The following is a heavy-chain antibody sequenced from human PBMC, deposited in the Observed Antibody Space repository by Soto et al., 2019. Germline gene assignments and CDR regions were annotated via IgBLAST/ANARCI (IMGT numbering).Heavy chain of an antibody. D-gene: IGHD3-22*01. V-gene: IGHV4-31*03. Sequence: PSETLSLTCTVSGGSISSGGYYWSWIRQHPGKGLEWIGYIYYSGSTYYNPSLKSRVTISVDTSKNQFSLKLSSVTAADTAVYYCAREYDSSGPEAYFDYWGQGTLVTVSS. CDR1: GGSISSGGYY. CDR2: IYYSGST. CDR3: AREYDSSGPEAYFDY. J-gene: IGHJ4*02.